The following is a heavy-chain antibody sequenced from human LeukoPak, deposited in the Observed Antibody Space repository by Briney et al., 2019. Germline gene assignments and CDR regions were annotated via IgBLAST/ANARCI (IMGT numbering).Heavy chain of an antibody. CDR2: IIPMFGIA. CDR1: GGTFSSYG. Sequence: SVKVSCKASGGTFSSYGISWVRQAPGQGLEWMGRIIPMFGIANYAQKFQGRVTITADKSTSTAYMELNSLRSEDTAVYYCARMSDYGDYLYYYGMDVWGQGTTVTVSS. CDR3: ARMSDYGDYLYYYGMDV. V-gene: IGHV1-69*04. D-gene: IGHD4-17*01. J-gene: IGHJ6*02.